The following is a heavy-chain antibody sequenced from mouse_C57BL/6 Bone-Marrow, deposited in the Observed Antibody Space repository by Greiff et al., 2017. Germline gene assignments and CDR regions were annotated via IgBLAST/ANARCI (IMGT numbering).Heavy chain of an antibody. Sequence: EVKVEESGGGLVQPGGSMKLSCAASGFTFSDAWMDWVRQSPEKGLEWVAEIRNKANNHATYYAESVKGRFTISRADSKSSVYLQMNRLRAGDTGIYYCTMRLLHAMDYWGQGTSGTVSS. CDR3: TMRLLHAMDY. CDR1: GFTFSDAW. J-gene: IGHJ4*01. D-gene: IGHD2-3*01. V-gene: IGHV6-6*01. CDR2: IRNKANNHAT.